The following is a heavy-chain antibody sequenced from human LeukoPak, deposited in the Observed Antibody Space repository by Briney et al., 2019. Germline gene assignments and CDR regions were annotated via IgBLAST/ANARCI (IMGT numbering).Heavy chain of an antibody. D-gene: IGHD1-14*01. V-gene: IGHV4-39*07. Sequence: PSETLSLTCIVSGGSFSTSSYFWGWIRQPPGKGLEWIGTIYYTGSTYYNPSLKSRVTISEDTSKNRFSLKLSSVTAADTAVYYCARGRYPQYYFDYWGQGTLVTVSS. CDR2: IYYTGST. CDR3: ARGRYPQYYFDY. CDR1: GGSFSTSSYF. J-gene: IGHJ4*02.